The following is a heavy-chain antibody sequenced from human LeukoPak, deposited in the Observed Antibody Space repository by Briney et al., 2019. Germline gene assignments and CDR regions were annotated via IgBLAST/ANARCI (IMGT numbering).Heavy chain of an antibody. Sequence: SETLSLTCTVSGGSISSSSYYWGWIRQPPGKGLEWIGSIYYSGSTYYNPSLKSRVTISVDTSKNQFSLKLSSVTAADTAVYYCARDDGSGSYSIDYWGQGTLVTVSS. CDR2: IYYSGST. D-gene: IGHD3-10*01. CDR3: ARDDGSGSYSIDY. CDR1: GGSISSSSYY. J-gene: IGHJ4*02. V-gene: IGHV4-39*07.